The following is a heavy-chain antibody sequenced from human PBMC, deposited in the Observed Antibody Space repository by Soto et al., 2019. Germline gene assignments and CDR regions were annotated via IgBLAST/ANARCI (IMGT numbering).Heavy chain of an antibody. V-gene: IGHV3-48*01. Sequence: GGSLRLSCAASGFTFSSYSMNWVRQAPGKGLEWVSYISSSSSTIYYADSVKGRFTISRDNAKNSLYLQMNSLRAEDTAVYYCASRLTATEGRPLFGEQLVGVDYWGQGTLVTVSS. CDR3: ASRLTATEGRPLFGEQLVGVDY. CDR1: GFTFSSYS. CDR2: ISSSSSTI. J-gene: IGHJ4*02. D-gene: IGHD6-6*01.